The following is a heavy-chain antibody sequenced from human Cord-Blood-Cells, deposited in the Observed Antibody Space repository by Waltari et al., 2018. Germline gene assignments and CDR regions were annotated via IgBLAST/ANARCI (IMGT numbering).Heavy chain of an antibody. Sequence: QVQLVESGGGVVQPGRSLRLSCAASGFTFSSYGVHWVRQAPGKGLEWVAVRSYDVSNKYYADSVKGRFTISRDKSKNTLYLQMNSLRAEDRAVYYCAKQQLVDYWGQGTLVTVSS. D-gene: IGHD6-13*01. J-gene: IGHJ4*02. CDR3: AKQQLVDY. CDR1: GFTFSSYG. V-gene: IGHV3-30*18. CDR2: RSYDVSNK.